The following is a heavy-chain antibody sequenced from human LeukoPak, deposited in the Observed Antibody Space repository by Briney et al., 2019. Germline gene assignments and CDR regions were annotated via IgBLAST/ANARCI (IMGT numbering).Heavy chain of an antibody. CDR2: IWFDGSNE. CDR3: ARLVGGTTGATDY. D-gene: IGHD1-26*01. CDR1: GFNFSYYA. J-gene: IGHJ4*02. V-gene: IGHV3-33*01. Sequence: GGSLRLSCTASGFNFSYYAMHWVRQAPGKGLAWVALIWFDGSNEYYEDSVKGRFTISRDNSEDTVFLQMNGLTVDDTAVYYCARLVGGTTGATDYWGQGSLVSVS.